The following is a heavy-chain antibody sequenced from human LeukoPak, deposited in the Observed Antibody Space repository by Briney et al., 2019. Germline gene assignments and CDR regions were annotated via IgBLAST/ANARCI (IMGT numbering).Heavy chain of an antibody. CDR2: ISWNSGSI. V-gene: IGHV3-9*03. D-gene: IGHD3-3*01. Sequence: SSGDYYWSWIRQPPGKGLEWVSGISWNSGSIGYADSVKGRFTISRDNAKNSLYLQMNSLRAEDMALYYCAKGGTYYDFWSGYPDYFDYWGQGTLVTVSS. CDR1: SSGDYY. J-gene: IGHJ4*02. CDR3: AKGGTYYDFWSGYPDYFDY.